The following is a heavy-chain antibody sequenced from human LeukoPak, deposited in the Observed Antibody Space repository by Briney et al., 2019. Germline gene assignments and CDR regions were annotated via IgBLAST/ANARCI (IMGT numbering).Heavy chain of an antibody. Sequence: SETLSLTCAVSGGSISSGGYSWSWIRQPPGKGLEWIGYIYHSGSTYYNPSLKSRATISVDTSQNKFFLTMTSVTAADSAVYYCARALVRGPVGPQFDPWGQGILVTVSS. J-gene: IGHJ5*02. V-gene: IGHV4-30-2*01. D-gene: IGHD3-10*01. CDR1: GGSISSGGYS. CDR2: IYHSGST. CDR3: ARALVRGPVGPQFDP.